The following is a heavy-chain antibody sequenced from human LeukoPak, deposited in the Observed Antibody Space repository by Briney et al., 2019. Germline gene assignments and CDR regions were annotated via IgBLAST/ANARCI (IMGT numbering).Heavy chain of an antibody. Sequence: GASVTVSCKASGYTFTSYAMHWVRQAPGQRLEWMGWINAGNGNTKYSQEFQGRVTITRDTSASTAYMELSSLRSEDMAVYYCARALYGDYFPYFDYWGQGTLVTVSS. CDR1: GYTFTSYA. V-gene: IGHV1-3*03. D-gene: IGHD4-17*01. CDR3: ARALYGDYFPYFDY. J-gene: IGHJ4*02. CDR2: INAGNGNT.